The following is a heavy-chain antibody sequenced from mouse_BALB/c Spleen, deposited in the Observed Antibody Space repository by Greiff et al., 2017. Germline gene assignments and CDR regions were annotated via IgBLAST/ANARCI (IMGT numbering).Heavy chain of an antibody. CDR3: ARDYGSSYGFDV. J-gene: IGHJ1*01. D-gene: IGHD1-1*01. Sequence: VKLQQSGPELVKPGASVKMSCKASGYTFTDYVISWVKQRTGQGLEWIGEIYPGSGSTYYNEKFKGKATLTADKSSNTAYMQLSSLTSEDSAVYFCARDYGSSYGFDVWGAGTTVTVSS. V-gene: IGHV1-77*01. CDR1: GYTFTDYV. CDR2: IYPGSGST.